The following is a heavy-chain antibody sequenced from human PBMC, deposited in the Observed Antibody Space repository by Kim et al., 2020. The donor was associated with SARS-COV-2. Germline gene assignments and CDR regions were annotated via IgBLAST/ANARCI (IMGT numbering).Heavy chain of an antibody. D-gene: IGHD6-13*01. CDR3: AREGVWQQLANWFDP. CDR2: IWYDGSNK. J-gene: IGHJ5*02. Sequence: GGSLRLSCAASGFNFTNYAMHWVRQAPGKGLEWVAVIWYDGSNKLYGDSVKGRFTISRDDSKKTLYLQMNSLRADDTAMYFCAREGVWQQLANWFDPWGQGTLVTVSS. CDR1: GFNFTNYA. V-gene: IGHV3-33*01.